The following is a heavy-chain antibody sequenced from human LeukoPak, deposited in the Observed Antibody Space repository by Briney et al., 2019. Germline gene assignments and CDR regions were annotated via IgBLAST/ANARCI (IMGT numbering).Heavy chain of an antibody. CDR3: ARVSRAVAGTGSFDY. D-gene: IGHD6-19*01. Sequence: GGSLRLSCAASGFTFGRYEMNWVRQAPGKGLEWLSYINDGGTTIYYADSVEGRFTISRDNAKNSLYLQMNNLRAEDTAVYYCARVSRAVAGTGSFDYWGQGTPVTVTS. CDR2: INDGGTTI. V-gene: IGHV3-48*03. CDR1: GFTFGRYE. J-gene: IGHJ4*02.